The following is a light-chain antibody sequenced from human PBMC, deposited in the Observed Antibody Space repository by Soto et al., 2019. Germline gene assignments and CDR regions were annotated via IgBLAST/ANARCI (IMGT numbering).Light chain of an antibody. Sequence: EIVLTQSPATLSLSPGERATLSCRACQSVSSYLAWYQQKPGQAPRLLIYDASNRATGIPARFSGSGSGTDFTLTISSLEPEDFAVYYCQQRSNWGYTFGQGTKVDIK. CDR3: QQRSNWGYT. CDR2: DAS. V-gene: IGKV3-11*01. CDR1: QSVSSY. J-gene: IGKJ2*01.